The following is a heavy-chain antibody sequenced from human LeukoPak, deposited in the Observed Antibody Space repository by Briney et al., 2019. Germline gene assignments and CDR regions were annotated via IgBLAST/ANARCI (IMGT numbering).Heavy chain of an antibody. J-gene: IGHJ3*02. D-gene: IGHD1-7*01. CDR1: GGSISSYY. V-gene: IGHV4-59*01. Sequence: SETLSLTCTVSGGSISSYYWSWIRQPPGKGLEWIGYIYYRGSTNYNPSLKSRVTISVDTSKNQFSLKLSSVTAADTAVYYCASLTRTSDAFDIWGQGTMVTVSS. CDR3: ASLTRTSDAFDI. CDR2: IYYRGST.